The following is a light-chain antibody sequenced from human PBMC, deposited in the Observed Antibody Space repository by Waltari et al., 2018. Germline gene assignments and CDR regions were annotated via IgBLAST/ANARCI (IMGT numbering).Light chain of an antibody. CDR3: QQYYSIPLT. J-gene: IGKJ3*01. Sequence: DIVMTQSPDSLAVSLGERATINCKSSQIFLYSSNNKNYLAWYQHKPGQPPQLLIYWASTRDSGVPDRFSGSGSGTDFTLTISSLQAEDVAVYYCQQYYSIPLTFGPGTKVDIK. V-gene: IGKV4-1*01. CDR1: QIFLYSSNNKNY. CDR2: WAS.